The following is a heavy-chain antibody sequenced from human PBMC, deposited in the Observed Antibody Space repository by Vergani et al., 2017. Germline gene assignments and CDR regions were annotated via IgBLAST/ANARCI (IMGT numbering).Heavy chain of an antibody. D-gene: IGHD3-10*02. J-gene: IGHJ6*02. CDR1: GITFWKFG. V-gene: IGHV3-9*01. CDR2: ISWNSGAV. CDR3: ARDGLLAGYYGRYYYSMDV. Sequence: EVDLVESGGGLAQPGGSLRLSCEASGITFWKFGMHWVRQGPGKGLEWFSGISWNSGAVDYADSVRGRFTISRDNAKNSLFLQMNSLRAEDTAMYYCARDGLLAGYYGRYYYSMDVWGQGTTVTVS.